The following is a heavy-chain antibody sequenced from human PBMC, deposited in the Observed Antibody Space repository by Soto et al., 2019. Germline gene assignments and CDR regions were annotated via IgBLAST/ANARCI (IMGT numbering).Heavy chain of an antibody. D-gene: IGHD6-13*01. CDR3: ATSRVQRFYYHGMDV. J-gene: IGHJ6*02. CDR1: GGSFSGYY. V-gene: IGHV4-34*01. Sequence: KASETLSLTCAVYGGSFSGYYWTWIRQPPGKGLEWIGEIDHSGGTNYMPSLKSRVTISLDTSKNQFSLKLTSVAAADTAVYYCATSRVQRFYYHGMDVWGQGTTVTVSS. CDR2: IDHSGGT.